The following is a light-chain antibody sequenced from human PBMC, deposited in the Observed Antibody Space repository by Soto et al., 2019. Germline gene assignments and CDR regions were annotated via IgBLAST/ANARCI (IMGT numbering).Light chain of an antibody. CDR3: QQYNAYPWT. J-gene: IGKJ1*01. Sequence: DIQMSQAPSTLSASVGDRGTITCRASQSISSWLAWYQQKPGKAPKLLIYKASTLESGVPSNFSGSGSGTEFSLTISSLQPEDFATYYCQQYNAYPWTFGQGTNVDVK. CDR1: QSISSW. CDR2: KAS. V-gene: IGKV1-5*03.